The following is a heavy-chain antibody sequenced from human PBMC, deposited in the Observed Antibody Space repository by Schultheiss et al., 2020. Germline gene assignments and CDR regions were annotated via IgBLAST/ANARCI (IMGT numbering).Heavy chain of an antibody. CDR1: GGSISSSNW. V-gene: IGHV4-4*02. D-gene: IGHD5-18*01. Sequence: SETLSLTCAVSGGSISSSNWWSWVRQPPGKGLEWIGEIYHSGSTNYNPSLKSRVTISVDTSKNQFSLKLSSVTAADTAVYYCARVLAMVNFWGYDYWGQGTQVTIAS. CDR2: IYHSGST. J-gene: IGHJ4*02. CDR3: ARVLAMVNFWGYDY.